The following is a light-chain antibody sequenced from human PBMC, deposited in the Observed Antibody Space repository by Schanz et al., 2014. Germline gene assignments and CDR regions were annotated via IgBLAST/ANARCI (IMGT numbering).Light chain of an antibody. V-gene: IGKV3-15*01. CDR1: QSVSTN. J-gene: IGKJ1*01. CDR3: QQYGSSPRT. Sequence: EIVMTQSPATLSVSPGERATLSCRASQSVSTNLAWYQQKPGQAPRLLIYRASTRATGIPARFSGSGSGTEFTLTISSLQSEDFAVYYCQQYGSSPRTFGQETKVEIK. CDR2: RAS.